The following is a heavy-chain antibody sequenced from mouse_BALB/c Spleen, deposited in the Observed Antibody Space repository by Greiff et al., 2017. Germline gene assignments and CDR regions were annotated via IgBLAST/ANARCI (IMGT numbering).Heavy chain of an antibody. J-gene: IGHJ1*01. CDR3: ASEDYYGSSYWYFDV. CDR2: IDPANGNT. V-gene: IGHV14-3*02. CDR1: GFNIKDTY. Sequence: VQLQQSGAELVKPGASVKLSCTASGFNIKDTYMHWVKQRPEQGLEWIGRIDPANGNTKYDPKFQGKATITADTSSNTAYLQLSSLTSEDTAVYYCASEDYYGSSYWYFDVWGAGTTVTVSS. D-gene: IGHD1-1*01.